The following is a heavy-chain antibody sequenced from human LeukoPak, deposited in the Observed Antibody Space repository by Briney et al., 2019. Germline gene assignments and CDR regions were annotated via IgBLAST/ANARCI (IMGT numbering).Heavy chain of an antibody. J-gene: IGHJ6*02. CDR3: ARDPVDIVVVVAAKHYYYGMDV. D-gene: IGHD2-15*01. V-gene: IGHV1-18*04. CDR1: GYTFTGYF. Sequence: ASVKVSCKASGYTFTGYFIYWVRQAPGQGLEWMGWISAYNGNTNYAQKLQGRVTMTTDTSTSTAYMELRSLRSDDTAVYYCARDPVDIVVVVAAKHYYYGMDVWGQGTTVTVSS. CDR2: ISAYNGNT.